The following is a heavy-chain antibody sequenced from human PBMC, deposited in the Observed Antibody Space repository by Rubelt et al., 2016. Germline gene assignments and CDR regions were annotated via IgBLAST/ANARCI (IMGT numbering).Heavy chain of an antibody. CDR2: INTNTGNP. J-gene: IGHJ5*02. CDR3: ARAAVAGTERFDP. V-gene: IGHV7-4-1*02. D-gene: IGHD6-19*01. Sequence: QVQLVQSGSELKKPGASVKVSCKASGYTFTSYAMNWVRQAPGQGLEWMGWINTNTGNPTVSPGFSGRFVFSLDTSCSTVYLQISSRKAEDTSVYYCARAAVAGTERFDPWGQGTLVTVSS. CDR1: GYTFTSYA.